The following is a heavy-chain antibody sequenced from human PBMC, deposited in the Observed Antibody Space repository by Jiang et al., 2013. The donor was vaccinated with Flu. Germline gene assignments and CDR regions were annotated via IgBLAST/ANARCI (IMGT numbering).Heavy chain of an antibody. D-gene: IGHD3-22*01. V-gene: IGHV3-23*01. J-gene: IGHJ4*02. CDR3: AKLVDYFDSSGYFDY. CDR1: GFPFSSYA. Sequence: QPGGSLRLSCAASGFPFSSYAMSWVRQAPGKGLEWVSSISGNGDATYYADSVEGRFTISRDTSKSTLYLQMNSLRAEDTALYYCAKLVDYFDSSGYFDYWGQGTLVTVSS. CDR2: ISGNGDAT.